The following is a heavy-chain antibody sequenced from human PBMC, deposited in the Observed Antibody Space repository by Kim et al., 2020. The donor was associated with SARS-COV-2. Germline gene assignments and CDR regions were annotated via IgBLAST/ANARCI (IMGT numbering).Heavy chain of an antibody. D-gene: IGHD4-17*01. CDR1: GFTFSSYS. J-gene: IGHJ6*02. V-gene: IGHV3-21*01. CDR2: ISSSSSYI. Sequence: GGSLRLSCAASGFTFSSYSMNWVRQAPGKGLEWVSSISSSSSYIYYADSVKGRFTISRDNAKNSLYLQMNSLRAEDTAVYYCAREDHGDYGGYYYYGMDVWGQGTTVTVSS. CDR3: AREDHGDYGGYYYYGMDV.